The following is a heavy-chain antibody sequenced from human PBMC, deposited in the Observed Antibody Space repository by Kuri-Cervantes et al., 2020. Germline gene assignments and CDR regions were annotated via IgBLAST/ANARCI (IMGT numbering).Heavy chain of an antibody. J-gene: IGHJ6*03. CDR3: ARDSKYSTSSGPDYYSYYYMDV. D-gene: IGHD6-6*01. CDR1: GGSISSSSYY. Sequence: SETLSLTCTVSGGSISSSSYYWGWIRQPPGKGLEWIGSIYYSGSTYYNPSLKSRVTISVDTSKNQFSLKLTSVTAADTAVYYCARDSKYSTSSGPDYYSYYYMDVWGKGTTVTVSS. V-gene: IGHV4-39*07. CDR2: IYYSGST.